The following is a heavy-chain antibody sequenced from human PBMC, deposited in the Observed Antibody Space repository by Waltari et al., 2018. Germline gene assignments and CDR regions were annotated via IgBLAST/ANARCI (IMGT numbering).Heavy chain of an antibody. CDR3: ARTVAGTGDYFDY. CDR1: GGSISSGGSY. V-gene: IGHV4-31*03. CDR2: IYYSGST. Sequence: QVQLQESGPGLVKPSQTLSLTCTVSGGSISSGGSYWTWIRQHPGKGLEWIGYIYYSGSTYYNPSLKSRVTISVDTSKNQFSLKLSSVTAADTAVYYCARTVAGTGDYFDYWGQGTLVTVSS. J-gene: IGHJ4*02. D-gene: IGHD6-19*01.